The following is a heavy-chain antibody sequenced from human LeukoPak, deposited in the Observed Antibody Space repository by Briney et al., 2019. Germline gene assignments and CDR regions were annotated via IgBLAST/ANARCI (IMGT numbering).Heavy chain of an antibody. CDR1: GFTFSSYG. Sequence: GGSLRLSCAASGFTFSSYGMHWVRQAPGKGLEWVAFIRYDGSNKYYADSVKGRFTISRDNSKNTLYLQMNSLRAEDTAVYFFQAEDGIRDFDWTPFDYWGQGTLVTVSS. CDR3: QAEDGIRDFDWTPFDY. J-gene: IGHJ4*02. CDR2: IRYDGSNK. V-gene: IGHV3-30*02. D-gene: IGHD3-9*01.